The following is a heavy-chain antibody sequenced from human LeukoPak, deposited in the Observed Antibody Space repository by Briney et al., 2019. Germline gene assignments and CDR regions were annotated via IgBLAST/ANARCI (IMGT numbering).Heavy chain of an antibody. V-gene: IGHV1-18*01. J-gene: IGHJ4*02. CDR3: AKDKGQAMWD. CDR1: GYTFNTYG. Sequence: GASVKVSCKTSGYTFNTYGISWVRQAPGQGLEWMGWISTYNGNTNYAQKFQGRVTMTTDTSTSTAYMELTSLRSDDTAVYYCAKDKGQAMWDWGQGTLVTVSS. D-gene: IGHD5-18*01. CDR2: ISTYNGNT.